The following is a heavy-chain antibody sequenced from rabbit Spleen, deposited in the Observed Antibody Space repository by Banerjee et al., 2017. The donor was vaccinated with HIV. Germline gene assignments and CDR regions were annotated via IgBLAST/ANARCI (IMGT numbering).Heavy chain of an antibody. CDR1: GLDFRGYY. D-gene: IGHD6-1*01. CDR3: ARGPPYAAYTTYGYVYFNL. V-gene: IGHV1S7*01. Sequence: QLKESGGGLVQPGGSLKLSCKASGLDFRGYYMSWVRQAPGKGLEWIGYIDPVFGSTCYAIGVNGRFTISSDNAQNTLYLQLKSLTAADTATYFWARGPPYAAYTTYGYVYFNLWGTGTIGTVS. CDR2: IDPVFGST. J-gene: IGHJ4*01.